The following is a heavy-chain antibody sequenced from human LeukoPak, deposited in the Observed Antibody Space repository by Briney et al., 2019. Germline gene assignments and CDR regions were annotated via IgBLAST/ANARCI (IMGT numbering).Heavy chain of an antibody. CDR3: AKESGKFDY. Sequence: QSGGSLRLSCVVSGINFAVYAMHCVRQPPGKGLEWVSLISADGGSTFSADSVKGRFSISRDNSKNSLYLQMNSLRSEDTAMYYCAKESGKFDYWGQGTLVAVSS. CDR1: GINFAVYA. V-gene: IGHV3-43*02. CDR2: ISADGGST. J-gene: IGHJ4*02.